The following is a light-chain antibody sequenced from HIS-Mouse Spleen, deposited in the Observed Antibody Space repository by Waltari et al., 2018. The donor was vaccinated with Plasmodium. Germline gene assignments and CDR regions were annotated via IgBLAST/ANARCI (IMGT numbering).Light chain of an antibody. CDR3: QKYNSALWT. CDR2: AAS. V-gene: IGKV1-27*01. CDR1: QGISHY. Sequence: DIQMTQSPSSLSASVGARVTITCRASQGISHYLAWYQQKPGKVPKLLIYAASTLQSGGPSRVSVSGSGTDFTLTISSLQPEDVATYYCQKYNSALWTFGQGTKVEIK. J-gene: IGKJ1*01.